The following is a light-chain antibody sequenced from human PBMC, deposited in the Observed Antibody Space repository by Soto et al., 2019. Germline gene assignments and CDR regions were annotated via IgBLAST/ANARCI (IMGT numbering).Light chain of an antibody. CDR3: SSYTGSSTLYV. CDR2: DVS. CDR1: SSDVGGYNY. V-gene: IGLV2-14*01. Sequence: QSVLTQPASVSGSPGQSITISCTGTSSDVGGYNYVSWYQQHPGKAPKLMIYDVSNRPSGVSNRLSGSKSGNTASLTISGLQAEDEADYYCSSYTGSSTLYVFGTGTKVTVL. J-gene: IGLJ1*01.